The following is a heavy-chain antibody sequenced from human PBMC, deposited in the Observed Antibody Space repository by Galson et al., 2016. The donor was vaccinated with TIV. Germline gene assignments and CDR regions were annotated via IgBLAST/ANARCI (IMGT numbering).Heavy chain of an antibody. Sequence: SLRLSCAASGFTFSLYGMHWVRQAPGKGLEWVAVIWFDGGNKYYADSVKGRFTLSRDNSQNTLYLQRSSLRAEDTAVYYCARERLPSLRYFDWLKNYSLDVWGQGTTVTVSS. CDR1: GFTFSLYG. D-gene: IGHD3-9*01. J-gene: IGHJ6*02. CDR2: IWFDGGNK. CDR3: ARERLPSLRYFDWLKNYSLDV. V-gene: IGHV3-33*01.